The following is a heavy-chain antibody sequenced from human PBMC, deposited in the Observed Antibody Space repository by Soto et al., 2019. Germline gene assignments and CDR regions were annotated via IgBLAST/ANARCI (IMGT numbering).Heavy chain of an antibody. D-gene: IGHD3-10*01. V-gene: IGHV4-59*08. CDR3: ARHFGAAYYYYMDV. CDR2: IYYSGST. Sequence: SETLSLTCTVSGGSISSYYWSWIRQPPGKGLEWIGYIYYSGSTNYNPSLKSRVTISVDTSKNQFSLKLSSVTAADTAVYYCARHFGAAYYYYMDVWGKGTTVTVSS. CDR1: GGSISSYY. J-gene: IGHJ6*03.